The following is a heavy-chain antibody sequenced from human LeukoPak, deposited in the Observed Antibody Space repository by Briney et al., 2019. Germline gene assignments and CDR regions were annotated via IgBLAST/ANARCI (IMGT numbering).Heavy chain of an antibody. CDR2: ISSSSSTI. CDR1: GFTFNSYS. D-gene: IGHD3-22*01. Sequence: GGSLRLSCAASGFTFNSYSMNWVRQAPGKGLEWVSYISSSSSTIYYADSVKGRFTISRDNAKNSLYLQMNSLRAEDTAVYYCARVPYYDSSGPSLDDYWGQGTLVTVSS. V-gene: IGHV3-48*01. J-gene: IGHJ4*02. CDR3: ARVPYYDSSGPSLDDY.